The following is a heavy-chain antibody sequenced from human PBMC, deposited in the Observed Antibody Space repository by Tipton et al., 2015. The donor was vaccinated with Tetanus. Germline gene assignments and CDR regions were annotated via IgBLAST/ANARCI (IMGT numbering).Heavy chain of an antibody. V-gene: IGHV3-48*03. CDR2: MNLRGSII. Sequence: SLRLSCAASGFIFSSYAMHWVRQASGTGLEWVSHMNLRGSIIAYADSVKGRFTISRDTPKNMLYLQMNGLRGEDTAVYYCARARSSNWHTFDYWGQGTLVTVSS. D-gene: IGHD6-13*01. J-gene: IGHJ4*02. CDR1: GFIFSSYA. CDR3: ARARSSNWHTFDY.